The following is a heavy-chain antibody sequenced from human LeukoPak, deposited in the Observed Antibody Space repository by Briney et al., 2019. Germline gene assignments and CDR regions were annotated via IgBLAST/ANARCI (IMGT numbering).Heavy chain of an antibody. D-gene: IGHD5-24*01. J-gene: IGHJ4*02. CDR3: AALVEMATMSFDY. Sequence: GGSLRLSCAASGFTFDEYAMHWVRQAPGKGLEWVSGISYSSGSIGYVDSVKGRFTISRDNAKNSLYLQMNSLRAEDTAVYYCAALVEMATMSFDYWGQGTLVTVSS. V-gene: IGHV3-9*01. CDR2: ISYSSGSI. CDR1: GFTFDEYA.